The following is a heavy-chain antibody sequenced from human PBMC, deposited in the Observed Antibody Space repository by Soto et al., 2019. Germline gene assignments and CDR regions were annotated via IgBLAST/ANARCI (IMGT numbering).Heavy chain of an antibody. Sequence: QVQLQESGPGLVKPSETLSLTCTVSGGSISSYYWSWIRQPPGKGLEWIGYIYYSGTNNYNPSLKSRVTISVDPSKNQFSLKLSSVTAADTAVYYCAGDSGYDPGAIDIWGQGTMVTVSS. D-gene: IGHD5-12*01. CDR1: GGSISSYY. CDR3: AGDSGYDPGAIDI. J-gene: IGHJ3*02. CDR2: IYYSGTN. V-gene: IGHV4-59*08.